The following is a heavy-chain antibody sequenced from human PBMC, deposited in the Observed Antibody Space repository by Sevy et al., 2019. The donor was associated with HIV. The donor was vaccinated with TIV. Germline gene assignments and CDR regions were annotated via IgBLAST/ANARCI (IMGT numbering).Heavy chain of an antibody. CDR3: ARDRRNYAGQYFDY. D-gene: IGHD1-7*01. J-gene: IGHJ4*02. Sequence: GGSLRLSCAASGFTFSDYYMSWIRQAPGNGLEWVSDISSGSTYTKYADSVKGRFTISRDNAKNSLYLQMNSLRVEDTAIYYCARDRRNYAGQYFDYWGQGTLVTVSS. V-gene: IGHV3-11*06. CDR1: GFTFSDYY. CDR2: ISSGSTYT.